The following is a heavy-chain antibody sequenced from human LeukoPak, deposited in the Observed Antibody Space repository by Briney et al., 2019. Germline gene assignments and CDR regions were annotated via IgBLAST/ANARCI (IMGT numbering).Heavy chain of an antibody. CDR1: GYTLTELS. V-gene: IGHV1-24*01. D-gene: IGHD2-2*01. J-gene: IGHJ3*02. CDR3: ARDFVDLLARMPVVPAWEDAFDI. CDR2: FDPEDGET. Sequence: ASVKVSCKFSGYTLTELSMHWVRPAPGKGLEWMGGFDPEDGETIYSQKFQGRVNMTEDTSTDTAYMELRSLRSDDTAVYYCARDFVDLLARMPVVPAWEDAFDIWGQGTVVTVFS.